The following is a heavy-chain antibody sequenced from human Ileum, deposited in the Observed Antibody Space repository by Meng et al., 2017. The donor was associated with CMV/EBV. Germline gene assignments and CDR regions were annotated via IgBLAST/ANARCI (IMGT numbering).Heavy chain of an antibody. CDR2: IYYSGST. V-gene: IGHV4-39*07. Sequence: SETLSLTCTVSGGSISSSSHYWGWIRQPPGKGLEWIGSIYYSGSTYYNPSLRSRVTMSLDTSKNQFSLELSSVTAADTALYYCARISSSSRPNFEYWGQGTLVTVSS. CDR3: ARISSSSRPNFEY. D-gene: IGHD6-6*01. CDR1: GGSISSSSHY. J-gene: IGHJ4*02.